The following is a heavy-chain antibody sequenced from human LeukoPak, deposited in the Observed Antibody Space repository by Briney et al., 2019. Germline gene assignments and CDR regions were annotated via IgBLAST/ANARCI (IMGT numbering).Heavy chain of an antibody. CDR2: IYYSGST. CDR1: GGSISSYY. Sequence: SETLSLTCTVSGGSISSYYWSWVRQPPGKGLEWIGYIYYSGSTNYNPSLKSRVTISVDTSKNQFSLKLSSVTAADTAVYYCARDRGYPGTHDAFDIWGQGTMVTVSS. J-gene: IGHJ3*02. CDR3: ARDRGYPGTHDAFDI. V-gene: IGHV4-59*01. D-gene: IGHD1-14*01.